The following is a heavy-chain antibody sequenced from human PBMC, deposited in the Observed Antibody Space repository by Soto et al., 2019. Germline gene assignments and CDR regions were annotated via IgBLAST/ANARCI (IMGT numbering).Heavy chain of an antibody. CDR1: GGSLSGYY. J-gene: IGHJ3*01. CDR3: ARATESEVLLGATF. D-gene: IGHD2-15*01. CDR2: INHSGST. Sequence: SETLSLTCAVYGGSLSGYYWSWIRQPPGKGLEWIGEINHSGSTNYNPSLKSRVTITVDTSKNQFSLNFSSVTAADTVVYYCARATESEVLLGATFWGQGTMVTVSS. V-gene: IGHV4-34*01.